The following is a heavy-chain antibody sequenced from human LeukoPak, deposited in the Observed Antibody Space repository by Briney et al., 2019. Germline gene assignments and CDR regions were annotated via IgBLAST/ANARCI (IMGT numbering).Heavy chain of an antibody. D-gene: IGHD6-13*01. J-gene: IGHJ4*02. CDR3: ARHSPGASSSWSFDY. Sequence: SETLSLTCAVSGGSISSSNWWSWVRQPPGKGLEWIGEIYHSGSTNYNPSLKSRVTISVDTSKNQFSLKLSSVTAADTAVYYCARHSPGASSSWSFDYWGQGTLVTVSS. V-gene: IGHV4-4*02. CDR1: GGSISSSNW. CDR2: IYHSGST.